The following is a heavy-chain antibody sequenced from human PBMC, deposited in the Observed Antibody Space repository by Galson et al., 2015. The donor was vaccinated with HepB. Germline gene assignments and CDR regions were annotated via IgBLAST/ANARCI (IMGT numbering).Heavy chain of an antibody. CDR3: ARTGDIVSNWFDP. V-gene: IGHV3-11*01. CDR1: GFTFSDYY. CDR2: ISSSGSTI. J-gene: IGHJ5*02. Sequence: SLRLSCAASGFTFSDYYMSWIRQAPGKGLEWVSYISSSGSTIYYADSVKGRFTISRDNAKNSLYLQMNSLRAEDTAVYYCARTGDIVSNWFDPWGQGTLVTVSS. D-gene: IGHD2-15*01.